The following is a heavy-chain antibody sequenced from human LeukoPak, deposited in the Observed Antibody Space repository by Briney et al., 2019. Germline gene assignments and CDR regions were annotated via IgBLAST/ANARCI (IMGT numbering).Heavy chain of an antibody. CDR2: MNPNSGNT. V-gene: IGHV1-8*02. D-gene: IGHD3-16*01. J-gene: IGHJ4*02. CDR3: ARDQGGETRDY. Sequence: ASVKVSCKASGYTFTSYDINWVRQATGQGLEWMGWMNPNSGNTGYAQKFQGRVTMTTDTSTSTAYMELRSLRSDDTAVYYCARDQGGETRDYWGQGTLVTVSS. CDR1: GYTFTSYD.